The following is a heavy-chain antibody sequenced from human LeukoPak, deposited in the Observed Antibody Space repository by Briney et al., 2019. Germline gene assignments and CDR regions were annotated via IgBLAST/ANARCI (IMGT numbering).Heavy chain of an antibody. J-gene: IGHJ4*02. CDR2: INPNSGGT. CDR1: GYTFTGYY. Sequence: VASVKVSCKASGYTFTGYYMHWVRQAPGQGREWMGWINPNSGGTNYAQKFQGRVTMTRDTSISTAYMELSSLRSEDTAVYYCARVIAGKDYYDSSGLPDYWGQGTLVTVSS. V-gene: IGHV1-2*02. D-gene: IGHD3-22*01. CDR3: ARVIAGKDYYDSSGLPDY.